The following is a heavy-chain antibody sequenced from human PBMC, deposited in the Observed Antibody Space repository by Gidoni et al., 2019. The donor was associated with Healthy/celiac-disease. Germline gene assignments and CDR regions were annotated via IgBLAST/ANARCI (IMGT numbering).Heavy chain of an antibody. V-gene: IGHV3-30*18. J-gene: IGHJ6*02. D-gene: IGHD1-7*01. CDR3: AKEGTSLGWNYGRGASAYYYYGMDV. Sequence: QVQLVESGGGVVQPGRSLRLSCAASGFTFSSYGMHWVRQAPGKGLEWVEVIAYEGSNKYYADSVKGRFTISRDNSKNTLYLQMNSLRAEDTAVYYCAKEGTSLGWNYGRGASAYYYYGMDVWGQGTTVTVSS. CDR2: IAYEGSNK. CDR1: GFTFSSYG.